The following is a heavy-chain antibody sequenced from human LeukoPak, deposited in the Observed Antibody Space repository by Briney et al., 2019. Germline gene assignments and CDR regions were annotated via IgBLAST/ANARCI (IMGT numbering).Heavy chain of an antibody. D-gene: IGHD1-26*01. CDR1: GFTFSSYW. CDR3: ARDRTGDSGSYYGYWFDP. J-gene: IGHJ5*02. Sequence: GGSLRLSCAASGFTFSSYWMSWVRQAPGRGLEWVANIKQDGSEKYYVDSVKGRFTISRDNAKNSLYLQMNSLRAEDTAVYYCARDRTGDSGSYYGYWFDPWGQGTLVTVSS. V-gene: IGHV3-7*01. CDR2: IKQDGSEK.